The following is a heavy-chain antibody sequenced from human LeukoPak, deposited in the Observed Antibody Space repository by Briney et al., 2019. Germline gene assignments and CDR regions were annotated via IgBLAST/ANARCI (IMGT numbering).Heavy chain of an antibody. D-gene: IGHD3-16*01. CDR3: ARDPLGQSGLYYYAMDV. Sequence: PGRSLRLSCAASGFTFSSYGMHWVRQAPGKGLEWVAVIWHDANNEYYVGSVRGRFTISRGNSKNTLYLQMNSLRAEDTAVYFCARDPLGQSGLYYYAMDVWGQGTTVTVSS. J-gene: IGHJ6*02. V-gene: IGHV3-33*01. CDR1: GFTFSSYG. CDR2: IWHDANNE.